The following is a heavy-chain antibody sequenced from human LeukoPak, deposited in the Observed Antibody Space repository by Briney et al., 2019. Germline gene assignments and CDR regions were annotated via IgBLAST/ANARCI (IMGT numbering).Heavy chain of an antibody. D-gene: IGHD3-22*01. Sequence: PSQTLSLTCTVSGGSISSGDYYWSWIRQPPGKGLEWIGYIYYSGSTYYNPSLKSRVTISVDTSKNQFSLKLSSVTAADTAVYYCARTSSGYYYLMYYWGQGALVTVSS. CDR3: ARTSSGYYYLMYY. CDR1: GGSISSGDYY. J-gene: IGHJ4*02. CDR2: IYYSGST. V-gene: IGHV4-30-4*01.